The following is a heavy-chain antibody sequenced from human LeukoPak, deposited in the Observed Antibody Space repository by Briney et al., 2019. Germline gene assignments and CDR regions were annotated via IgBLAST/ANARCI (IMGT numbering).Heavy chain of an antibody. CDR2: IYYSGSI. J-gene: IGHJ6*02. D-gene: IGHD3-16*01. CDR3: ARYGAVNKNWSGMDV. V-gene: IGHV4-59*01. CDR1: GGSIRSYY. Sequence: PSETLSLTCTVSGGSIRSYYWSWIRQPPGKGLEWIGYIYYSGSINHSPSLKSRVTISIDTSKNQFSLKLSPVTAADTAVYYCARYGAVNKNWSGMDVWGQGTTVTVSS.